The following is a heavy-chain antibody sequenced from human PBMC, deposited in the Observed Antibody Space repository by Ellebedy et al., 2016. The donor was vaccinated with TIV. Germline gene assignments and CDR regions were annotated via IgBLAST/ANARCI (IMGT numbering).Heavy chain of an antibody. CDR2: ISSSGSTI. J-gene: IGHJ6*02. V-gene: IGHV3-11*01. CDR3: ARDSPTDCTNGVCYTGRYGMDV. Sequence: GGSLRLSXAASGFTFSDYYMSWIRQAPGKGLEWVSYISSSGSTIYYADSVKGRFTISRDNAKNSLYLQMNSLRAEDTAVYYCARDSPTDCTNGVCYTGRYGMDVWGQGTTVTVSS. D-gene: IGHD2-8*01. CDR1: GFTFSDYY.